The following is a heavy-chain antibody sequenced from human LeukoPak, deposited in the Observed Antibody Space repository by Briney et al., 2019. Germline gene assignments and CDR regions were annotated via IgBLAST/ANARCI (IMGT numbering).Heavy chain of an antibody. J-gene: IGHJ4*02. CDR3: AKGLDSRRELAPFDY. D-gene: IGHD1-26*01. CDR2: IYSGGRT. V-gene: IGHV3-53*04. Sequence: GRSLRLSCAASGFTVSSNYMSWVRQAPGKGLEWVSVIYSGGRTYYADSVKGRFTLSRHNSENTLYLQMNSLRAEDTAVYYCAKGLDSRRELAPFDYWGQGTLVTVSS. CDR1: GFTVSSNY.